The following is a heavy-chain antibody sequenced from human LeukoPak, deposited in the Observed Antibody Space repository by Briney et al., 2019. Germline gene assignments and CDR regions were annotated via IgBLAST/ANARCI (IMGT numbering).Heavy chain of an antibody. J-gene: IGHJ4*02. CDR1: GYDFINYG. V-gene: IGHV1-18*01. D-gene: IGHD6-6*01. CDR3: ARGGPFPSSSSSREYYLDY. CDR2: RSIYNGNT. Sequence: DSVKVSCKASGYDFINYGISWVPQAPGQGLEWMGWRSIYNGNTDYKLQGRVTMTTDTSTSTAYMELRSLRSDDTAVYYCARGGPFPSSSSSREYYLDYWGQGTLVTVSS.